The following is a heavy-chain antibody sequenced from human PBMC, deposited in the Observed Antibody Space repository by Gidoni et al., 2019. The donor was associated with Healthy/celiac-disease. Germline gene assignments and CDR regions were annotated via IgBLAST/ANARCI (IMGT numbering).Heavy chain of an antibody. CDR2: ISSSSSYI. Sequence: EVQLVESGGGLVKPGGSRRLSCAASGFTFSSYSMNWVRQAPGKGLEWVSSISSSSSYIYYADSVKGRFTISRDNAKNSLYLQMNSLRAEDTAVYYCARDKDYSGSYFGYWGQGTLVTVSS. CDR3: ARDKDYSGSYFGY. D-gene: IGHD1-26*01. V-gene: IGHV3-21*01. CDR1: GFTFSSYS. J-gene: IGHJ4*02.